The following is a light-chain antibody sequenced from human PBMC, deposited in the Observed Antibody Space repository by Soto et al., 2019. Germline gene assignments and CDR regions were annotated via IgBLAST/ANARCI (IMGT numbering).Light chain of an antibody. CDR2: GAS. Sequence: PGARVTLSCRASPSVSSSYLTWYQQKPGQAPRLLIYGASTRATSIPARFSGSGSGTDFTLTISSLQPEDFAVYYCQQDYNLPQTFGQGTKVDIK. V-gene: IGKV3D-7*01. J-gene: IGKJ1*01. CDR1: PSVSSSY. CDR3: QQDYNLPQT.